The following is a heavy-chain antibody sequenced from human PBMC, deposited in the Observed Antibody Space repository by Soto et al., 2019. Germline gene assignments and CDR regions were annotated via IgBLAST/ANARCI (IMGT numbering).Heavy chain of an antibody. Sequence: PSETLSLTCAVSGYSISSGYYWGWIRQPPGKGLEWIGSIYHSVVTYYNPSLKSRATISIDTSKNQFSLKLTSVTAADTAVYYCARDGGRYSGNDYWGQGTLVTV. CDR1: GYSISSGYY. J-gene: IGHJ4*02. CDR2: IYHSVVT. CDR3: ARDGGRYSGNDY. D-gene: IGHD1-26*01. V-gene: IGHV4-38-2*02.